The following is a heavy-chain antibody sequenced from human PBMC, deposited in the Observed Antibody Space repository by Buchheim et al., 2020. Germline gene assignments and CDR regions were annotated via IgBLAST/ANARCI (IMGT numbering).Heavy chain of an antibody. CDR3: ARGHLFYYHGMDV. V-gene: IGHV3-74*01. Sequence: EVQLVESGGGLVQPGGSLRLSCAASGFTFSSFWMHWVRQAPGKGLVWVSRINTDGSITNYADSVKGRFRISRDNAKNTLYLQMNSLRAEDTAVYYCARGHLFYYHGMDVWGQGTT. D-gene: IGHD2-21*01. CDR2: INTDGSIT. J-gene: IGHJ6*02. CDR1: GFTFSSFW.